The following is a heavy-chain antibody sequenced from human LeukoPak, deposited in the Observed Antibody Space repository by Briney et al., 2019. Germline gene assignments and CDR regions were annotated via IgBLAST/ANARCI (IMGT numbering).Heavy chain of an antibody. J-gene: IGHJ6*03. CDR3: ATGDYYDSSGYYPHYYYYYMDV. Sequence: SVKVSCKASGGTFSSYAISWVRRAPGQGLEWMGRIIPIFGTANYAQKFQGRVTITTDESTSTAYMELSSLRSEDTAVYYCATGDYYDSSGYYPHYYYYYMDVWGKGTTVTVSS. V-gene: IGHV1-69*05. D-gene: IGHD3-22*01. CDR2: IIPIFGTA. CDR1: GGTFSSYA.